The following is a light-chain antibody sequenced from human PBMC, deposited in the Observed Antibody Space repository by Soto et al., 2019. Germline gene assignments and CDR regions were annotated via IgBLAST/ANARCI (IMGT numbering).Light chain of an antibody. CDR3: QQYAVSPLT. CDR1: QSVPQNY. CDR2: GAS. V-gene: IGKV3-20*01. Sequence: EIVLTQSPATLSSSPGETVTLSCRASQSVPQNYLAWYQQKPVQTPRLVIHGASTRATGIPDRFSGSGSGTDFTLTISRLEPEDFAVYFCQQYAVSPLTFGGGTKVEIK. J-gene: IGKJ4*01.